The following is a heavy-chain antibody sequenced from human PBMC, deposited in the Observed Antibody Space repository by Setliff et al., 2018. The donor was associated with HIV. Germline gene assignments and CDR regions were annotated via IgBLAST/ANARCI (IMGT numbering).Heavy chain of an antibody. CDR2: IIPMFGTR. V-gene: IGHV1-69*05. Sequence: SVMVSCKASGGTFSSYAINWVRQAPGQGLEWMGGIIPMFGTRNYAQKFQGRVTITTDESTSTAYMELSSLRSEDTALYYCARGQSQGYAYSGSYGTFDIWGQGTMVTVSS. D-gene: IGHD1-26*01. J-gene: IGHJ3*02. CDR3: ARGQSQGYAYSGSYGTFDI. CDR1: GGTFSSYA.